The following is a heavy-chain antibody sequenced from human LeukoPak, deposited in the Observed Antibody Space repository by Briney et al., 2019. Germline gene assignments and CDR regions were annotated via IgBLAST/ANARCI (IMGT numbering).Heavy chain of an antibody. V-gene: IGHV3-15*04. J-gene: IGHJ3*02. CDR1: GFSFSDAW. CDR2: IESKTDGGTT. Sequence: GGSLRLSCAASGFSFSDAWMSWVRQIPGKGLEWVGRIESKTDGGTTDYAAPVKGRFTISRDDSKNTLYLQMNSLKTEDTAVYYCTTVGVYSGSLDAFDIWGQGTMVTVSS. D-gene: IGHD1-26*01. CDR3: TTVGVYSGSLDAFDI.